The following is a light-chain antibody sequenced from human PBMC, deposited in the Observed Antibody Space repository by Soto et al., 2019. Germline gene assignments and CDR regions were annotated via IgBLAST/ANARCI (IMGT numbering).Light chain of an antibody. Sequence: QSALTQPASVSGSPGQSITISCTGTSSDVGSYNYVSWYQQHPGKAPKLMIYDVTNRPSGVSNRFSGSKSGNTASLTISGLQAEEEDDYFCSSYRGGSTPVVFGGGTKLTVL. CDR3: SSYRGGSTPVV. V-gene: IGLV2-14*01. CDR1: SSDVGSYNY. J-gene: IGLJ2*01. CDR2: DVT.